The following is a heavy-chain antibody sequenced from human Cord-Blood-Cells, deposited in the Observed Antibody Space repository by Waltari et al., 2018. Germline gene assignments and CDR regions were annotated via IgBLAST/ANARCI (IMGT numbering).Heavy chain of an antibody. J-gene: IGHJ4*02. D-gene: IGHD6-13*01. Sequence: VQLVQSGAEVKKPGASLKISCKGSGYSFTSYWIGWVGQMTGKGLEWMESIYPGDSDTRYSPALQGQVTISAEKSISTAYRQWSSLKASDTGMYYCATASGIAAAGVAFDYWGQGTLVTVSS. CDR1: GYSFTSYW. CDR3: ATASGIAAAGVAFDY. CDR2: IYPGDSDT. V-gene: IGHV5-51*01.